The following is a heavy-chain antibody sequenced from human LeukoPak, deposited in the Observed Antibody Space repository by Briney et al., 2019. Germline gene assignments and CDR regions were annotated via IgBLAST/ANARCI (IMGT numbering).Heavy chain of an antibody. J-gene: IGHJ4*02. CDR2: VYDSGST. V-gene: IGHV4-59*08. CDR1: GGSIRGYY. Sequence: SETLSLTCTVSGGSIRGYYCSWVRQTPGKGLEWIGYVYDSGSTNYTPSLKSRVTMSMDTSKNQFSLHLRSVTAADTAVYYCVRHEGIGDSGNYYFHSWGQGALVTVTS. D-gene: IGHD5-12*01. CDR3: VRHEGIGDSGNYYFHS.